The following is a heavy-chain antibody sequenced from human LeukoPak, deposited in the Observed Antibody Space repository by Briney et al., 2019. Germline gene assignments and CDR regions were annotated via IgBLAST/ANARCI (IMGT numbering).Heavy chain of an antibody. Sequence: SETLSLTCAVYGGSFSGYYWTWIRQPPGKGLEWIGEINHSGSTNYNPSLKSRVTISVDTSKNQFSLKLSSVTAANTAVYYCARDSPNGSGSSRPVYYYYMDVWGKGTTVTVSS. CDR3: ARDSPNGSGSSRPVYYYYMDV. J-gene: IGHJ6*03. CDR2: INHSGST. V-gene: IGHV4-34*01. D-gene: IGHD3-10*01. CDR1: GGSFSGYY.